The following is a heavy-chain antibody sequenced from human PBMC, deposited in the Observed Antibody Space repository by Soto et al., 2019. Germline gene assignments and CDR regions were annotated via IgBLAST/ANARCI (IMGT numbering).Heavy chain of an antibody. V-gene: IGHV1-18*01. D-gene: IGHD2-2*01. CDR3: ARTKYCSSTSCYGSNWFGP. Sequence: QVQLVQSGAEVKKPGASVKVSCKASGYTFTSYGISWVRQAPGQGLEWMGWISAYNGNTNYAQKLQGRVTMTTDTSTSTAYMELRSLRSDDTAVYYCARTKYCSSTSCYGSNWFGPWGQGTLVTVSS. CDR1: GYTFTSYG. J-gene: IGHJ5*02. CDR2: ISAYNGNT.